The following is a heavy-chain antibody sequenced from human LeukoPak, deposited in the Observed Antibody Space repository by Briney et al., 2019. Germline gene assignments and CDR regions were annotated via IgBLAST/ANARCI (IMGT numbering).Heavy chain of an antibody. CDR1: GYTITGYY. D-gene: IGHD2-15*01. J-gene: IGHJ5*02. CDR3: ARVSCSGGSCYLPLNWFDP. V-gene: IGHV1-2*02. CDR2: INPNSGGT. Sequence: ASVKVSCKASGYTITGYYMHWVRQAPGQGLEWMGWINPNSGGTNYAQKFQGRVTMTRDTSISTAYMELSRLRSDDTAVYYCARVSCSGGSCYLPLNWFDPWGQGTLVTVSS.